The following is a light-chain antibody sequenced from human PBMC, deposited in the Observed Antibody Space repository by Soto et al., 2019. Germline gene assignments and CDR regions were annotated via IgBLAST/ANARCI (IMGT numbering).Light chain of an antibody. CDR1: QSVSDY. Sequence: DIVLTQSPVTLSLSPGDRATLSCRASQSVSDYLAWYQQKPGQAPRLLIYDASNRASCIPARFSGSGSGTDFTLTSSNLGPEDFAVYYCQHRSNWPPWTFGQGTKVEMK. CDR3: QHRSNWPPWT. V-gene: IGKV3-11*01. J-gene: IGKJ1*01. CDR2: DAS.